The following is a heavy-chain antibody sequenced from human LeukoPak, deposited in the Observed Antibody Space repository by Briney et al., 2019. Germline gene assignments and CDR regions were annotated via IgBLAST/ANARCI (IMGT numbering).Heavy chain of an antibody. V-gene: IGHV4-59*08. CDR3: ARHVAVAGDFDY. CDR1: GGSISGYY. CDR2: IYYSGST. J-gene: IGHJ4*02. D-gene: IGHD6-19*01. Sequence: SETLSLTCTVSGGSISGYYWSWIRQPPGKGLEWIGYIYYSGSTNYNPPLKSRVTISVDTSKNQFSLKLSSVTAADTAVYYCARHVAVAGDFDYWGQGTLVTVSS.